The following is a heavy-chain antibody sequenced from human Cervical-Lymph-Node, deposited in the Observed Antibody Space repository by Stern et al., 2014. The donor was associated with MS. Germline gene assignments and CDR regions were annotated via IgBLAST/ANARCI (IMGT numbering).Heavy chain of an antibody. CDR1: GYMFIGYY. CDR2: INPNSGGT. D-gene: IGHD6-19*01. V-gene: IGHV1-2*06. J-gene: IGHJ4*02. CDR3: ARDSQWLTPKDDY. Sequence: QVQLVESGAEVKKPGASVKVSCKASGYMFIGYYIYWVRQAPGQGLEWMGRINPNSGGTDYAQKFQGRVTMTRDTSISTAYMELSRLRSDDTAVYYCARDSQWLTPKDDYWGQGTLVTISS.